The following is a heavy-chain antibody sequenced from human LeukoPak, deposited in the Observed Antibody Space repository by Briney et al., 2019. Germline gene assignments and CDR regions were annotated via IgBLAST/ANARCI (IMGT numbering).Heavy chain of an antibody. V-gene: IGHV1-69*05. D-gene: IGHD3-10*01. CDR1: GGTFSSYA. CDR2: IIPIFGTA. J-gene: IGHJ5*02. CDR3: AGFRGSGSFNWFDP. Sequence: GASVKVSCKASGGTFSSYAISWVRQAPGQGLEWMGGIIPIFGTANYAQKFQGRVTITTDESTSTAYMELSSLRSEDTAVYYCAGFRGSGSFNWFDPWGQGTLVTVSS.